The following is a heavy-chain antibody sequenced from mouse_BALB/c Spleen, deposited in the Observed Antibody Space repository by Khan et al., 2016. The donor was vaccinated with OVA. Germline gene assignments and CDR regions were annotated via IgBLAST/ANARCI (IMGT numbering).Heavy chain of an antibody. CDR2: VSTGGGYT. CDR1: GFTFSTYG. J-gene: IGHJ3*01. D-gene: IGHD1-1*01. CDR3: TRLAYYYDSEGFDY. Sequence: EVELVESGGDLVKPGGSLKLSCAASGFTFSTYGMSWVRQTPDKRLEWVATVSTGGGYTYYPDSVKGRFTISRDNAKNTLYLQMNGLKSEDTAMFYGTRLAYYYDSEGFDYWGEGTLVTVSA. V-gene: IGHV5-6*01.